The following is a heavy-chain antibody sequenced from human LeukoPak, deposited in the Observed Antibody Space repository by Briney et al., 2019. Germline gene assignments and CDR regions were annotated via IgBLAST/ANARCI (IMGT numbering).Heavy chain of an antibody. CDR3: ARGSSSSRGGLDP. Sequence: SETLSLTCAVYGGSFSGYYWSWIRQPAGKGLEWIGRIYTSGSTNYNPSLKSRVTISVDTSKNQFSLKLSSVTAADTAVYYCARGSSSSRGGLDPWGQGTLVTVSS. V-gene: IGHV4-59*10. J-gene: IGHJ5*02. D-gene: IGHD6-6*01. CDR1: GGSFSGYY. CDR2: IYTSGST.